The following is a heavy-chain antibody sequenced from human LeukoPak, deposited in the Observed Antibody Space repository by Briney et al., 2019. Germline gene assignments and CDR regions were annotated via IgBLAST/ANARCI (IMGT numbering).Heavy chain of an antibody. D-gene: IGHD6-6*01. CDR3: ARYPTPSIAATFPAYYCDY. CDR1: GYTFTSYY. J-gene: IGHJ4*02. CDR2: INPSGGST. V-gene: IGHV1-46*01. Sequence: ASVKVSCKASGYTFTSYYMHWVRQAPGQGLEWMGIINPSGGSTSYAQKFQGRVTMTRDMSTSTVYMELSSLRSEDTAVYYCARYPTPSIAATFPAYYCDYWAQGTLVTVSS.